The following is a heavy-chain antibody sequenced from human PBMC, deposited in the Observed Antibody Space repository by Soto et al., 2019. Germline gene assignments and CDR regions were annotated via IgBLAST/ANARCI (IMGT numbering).Heavy chain of an antibody. J-gene: IGHJ4*02. D-gene: IGHD2-15*01. CDR1: GFTFTSYS. V-gene: IGHV3-23*01. CDR2: ISSGGST. CDR3: AKRRGAGGHFDY. Sequence: LRLSCAASGFTFTSYSMGWVRQAPGKGLEWVPVISSGGSTYYADSVRGRFTISRDNSKDTLSLQMNSLSAEDTAVYYCAKRRGAGGHFDYWGQGALVTVSS.